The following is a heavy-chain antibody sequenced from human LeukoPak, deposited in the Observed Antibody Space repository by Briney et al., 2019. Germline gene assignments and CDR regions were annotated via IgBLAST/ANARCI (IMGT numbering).Heavy chain of an antibody. J-gene: IGHJ6*03. CDR1: GFTFSDYY. CDR3: ATLDCSGGSCYSYYYYYMDV. Sequence: GGSLRLSCAASGFTFSDYYMSWIRQAPGKGLEWVSYISSSGSTIYYADSVKGRFTISRDNAKNSLYLQMNSLRAEDTAVYYCATLDCSGGSCYSYYYYYMDVWGKGTTVTVSS. CDR2: ISSSGSTI. D-gene: IGHD2-15*01. V-gene: IGHV3-11*04.